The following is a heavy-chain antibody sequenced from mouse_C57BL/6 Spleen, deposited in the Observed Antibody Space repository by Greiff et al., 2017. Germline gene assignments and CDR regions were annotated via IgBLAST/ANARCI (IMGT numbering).Heavy chain of an antibody. D-gene: IGHD1-1*01. CDR2: IDPANGNT. Sequence: VQLKQSVAELVRPGASVKLSCTASGFNIKNTYMHWVKQRPEQGLEWIGRIDPANGNTKYAPKFQGKATITADTSSNTAYLQLSSLTSEATAIYYSALYYGSSYGFAYWGQGTLVTVSA. V-gene: IGHV14-3*01. J-gene: IGHJ3*01. CDR1: GFNIKNTY. CDR3: ALYYGSSYGFAY.